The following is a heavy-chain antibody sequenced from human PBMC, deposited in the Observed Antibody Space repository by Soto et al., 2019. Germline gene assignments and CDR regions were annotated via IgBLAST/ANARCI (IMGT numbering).Heavy chain of an antibody. Sequence: GESLKISCKGSGYSFTNYWIGWVRQMPGKGLEWMGIIDPGDTDTRYSPSFQGQVTISADKSIRTAYPQWSSLKASDTAMYYCARMGLTIGSLDYWGQGTLVTVSS. J-gene: IGHJ4*02. CDR2: IDPGDTDT. CDR1: GYSFTNYW. CDR3: ARMGLTIGSLDY. D-gene: IGHD1-26*01. V-gene: IGHV5-51*01.